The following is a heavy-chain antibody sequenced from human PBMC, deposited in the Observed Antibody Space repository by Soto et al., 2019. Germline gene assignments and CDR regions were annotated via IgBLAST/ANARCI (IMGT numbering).Heavy chain of an antibody. CDR1: GGTFSSYA. CDR3: ASDVSGSYFNWFDP. J-gene: IGHJ5*02. D-gene: IGHD1-26*01. V-gene: IGHV1-69*13. Sequence: ASVKVSCKASGGTFSSYAISWVRQAPGQGLEWMGGIIPIFGTANYAQKFQGRVTITADESTSTAYMELSSLRSEDTAVYYCASDVSGSYFNWFDPWGQGTLVTVSS. CDR2: IIPIFGTA.